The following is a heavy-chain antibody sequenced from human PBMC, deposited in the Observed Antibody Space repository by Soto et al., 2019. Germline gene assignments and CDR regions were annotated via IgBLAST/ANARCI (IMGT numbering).Heavy chain of an antibody. CDR1: GGAFRGYY. CDR3: ARLELRCSGGSCYSVSAFDY. D-gene: IGHD2-15*01. J-gene: IGHJ4*02. Sequence: SGTLSLTCAVHGGAFRGYYWTWIRPPPGAGLEWIGEINHSGSTNYNPSLKSRVTISVDTSKNQFSLKLTSVTAADTAMYYCARLELRCSGGSCYSVSAFDYWGQGTLVTVSS. V-gene: IGHV4-34*01. CDR2: INHSGST.